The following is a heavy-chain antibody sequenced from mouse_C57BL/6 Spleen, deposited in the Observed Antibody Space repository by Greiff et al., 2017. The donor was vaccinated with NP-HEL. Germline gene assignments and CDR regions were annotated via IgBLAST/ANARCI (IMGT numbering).Heavy chain of an antibody. CDR2: INPGSGGT. J-gene: IGHJ4*01. CDR1: GYAFTNYL. Sequence: QVQLQQSGAELVRPGTSVKVSCKASGYAFTNYLIEWVKQRPGQGLEWIGVINPGSGGTNYNEKFKGKATLTVDKSSSTAYMQLSSLTSEDSAVYFCARGEAMDYWGQGTSVTVSS. V-gene: IGHV1-54*01. CDR3: ARGEAMDY.